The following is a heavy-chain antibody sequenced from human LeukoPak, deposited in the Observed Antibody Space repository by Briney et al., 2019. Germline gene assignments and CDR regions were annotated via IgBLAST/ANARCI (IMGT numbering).Heavy chain of an antibody. J-gene: IGHJ5*02. CDR2: IRSDGITT. CDR3: AKVEVSAAGGELDP. V-gene: IGHV3-23*05. D-gene: IGHD6-13*01. CDR1: GFTFRNSV. Sequence: GGSLRLSCVAPGFTFRNSVMSWVPQPPGKGLEWVSAIRSDGITTSNADSVKGGLPIPGDNSKNTLYLEMKSLRADDTALYYCAKVEVSAAGGELDPWGQGNLVTVSS.